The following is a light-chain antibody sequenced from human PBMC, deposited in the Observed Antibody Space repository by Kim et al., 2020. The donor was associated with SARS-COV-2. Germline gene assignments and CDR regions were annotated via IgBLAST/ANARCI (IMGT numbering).Light chain of an antibody. CDR2: QDA. CDR3: QTWDSSTEVV. V-gene: IGLV3-1*01. CDR1: EFGDKF. Sequence: VSPEQTVRPTCSGDEFGDKFVSWYQQKPGQSPVLVIYQDAKRPAGIPERFSGSNSGSTATLTISGTQAMDESEYYCQTWDSSTEVVFGGGTQLTVL. J-gene: IGLJ3*02.